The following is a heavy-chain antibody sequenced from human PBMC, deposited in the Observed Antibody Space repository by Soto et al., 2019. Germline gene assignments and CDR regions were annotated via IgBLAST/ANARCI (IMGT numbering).Heavy chain of an antibody. V-gene: IGHV3-23*01. J-gene: IGHJ4*02. CDR3: AYSSAPFDY. D-gene: IGHD6-25*01. CDR1: GFTFSSYA. Sequence: EVQLLESGGGLVQPGGSLRLSCAASGFTFSSYAMSWVRQAPGKGLEWVSAISGSGGSTYYADSVKGRFTVSRDNSKNSLYLQMTSLRAKDTAVYYCAYSSAPFDYWGQGTLITVSS. CDR2: ISGSGGST.